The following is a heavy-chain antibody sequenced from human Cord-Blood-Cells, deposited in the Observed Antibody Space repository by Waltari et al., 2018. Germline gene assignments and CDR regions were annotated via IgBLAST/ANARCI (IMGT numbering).Heavy chain of an antibody. CDR2: INPNSGGT. CDR1: GYTFTGYY. CDR3: ARDRNQLYSNYWYFDL. D-gene: IGHD4-4*01. J-gene: IGHJ2*01. V-gene: IGHV1-2*02. Sequence: QVQLVQSGAEVKKPGASVKVSCKASGYTFTGYYMHWVRPAPGQGLEWMGWINPNSGGTNYAQKFQGRVTMTRDTSISTAYMELSRLRSDDTAVYYCARDRNQLYSNYWYFDLWGRGTLVTVSS.